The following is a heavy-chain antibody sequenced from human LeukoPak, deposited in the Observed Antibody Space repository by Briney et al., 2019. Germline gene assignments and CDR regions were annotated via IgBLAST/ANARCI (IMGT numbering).Heavy chain of an antibody. CDR1: GYSINNYW. CDR2: IYPADSDI. V-gene: IGHV5-51*01. J-gene: IGHJ5*02. D-gene: IGHD2-15*01. Sequence: GESLTISCKGSGYSINNYWIAWVRQMPGKGLEWMGIIYPADSDIRYSPSFQGQVTISADKSISTAYLQWNSLKASDTAMYYCARQEYCSGASCYTWFDPWGQGTLVTVSS. CDR3: ARQEYCSGASCYTWFDP.